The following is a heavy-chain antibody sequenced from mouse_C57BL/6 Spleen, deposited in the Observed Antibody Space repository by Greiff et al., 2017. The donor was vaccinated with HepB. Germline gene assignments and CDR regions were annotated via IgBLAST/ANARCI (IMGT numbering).Heavy chain of an antibody. D-gene: IGHD2-4*01. J-gene: IGHJ4*01. CDR1: GYTFTDYN. CDR2: INPNNGGT. Sequence: VQLQQSGPELVKPGASVKMSCKASGYTFTDYNMHWVKQSHGKSLEWIGYINPNNGGTSYNQKFKGKATLTVNKSSSTAYMELRSLTSEDSAVYYCAEVYDYDGYMDYWGQGTSVTVSS. V-gene: IGHV1-22*01. CDR3: AEVYDYDGYMDY.